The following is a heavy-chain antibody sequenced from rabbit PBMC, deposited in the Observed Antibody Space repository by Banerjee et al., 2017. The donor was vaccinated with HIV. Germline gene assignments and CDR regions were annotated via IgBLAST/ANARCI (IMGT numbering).Heavy chain of an antibody. CDR2: IVAGDGSS. CDR3: ARSYVGYGFITRLDL. CDR1: GFSFSNKYV. V-gene: IGHV1S45*01. J-gene: IGHJ3*01. D-gene: IGHD6-1*01. Sequence: QEQLEESGGDLVKPEGSLTLTCTASGFSFSNKYVMSWVRQAPGKGLEWIACIVAGDGSSYCASWAKGRFTISKTSSTTVTLQMTSLTVADTATYFCARSYVGYGFITRLDLWGQGTLVTVS.